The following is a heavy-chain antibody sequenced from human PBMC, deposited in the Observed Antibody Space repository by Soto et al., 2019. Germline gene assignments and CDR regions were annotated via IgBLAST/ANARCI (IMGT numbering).Heavy chain of an antibody. CDR3: ARGPLDTRYYSGMVV. D-gene: IGHD3-3*01. CDR1: GFIFSNYW. V-gene: IGHV3-74*01. CDR2: IKGDGRST. Sequence: EVQLVESGGGLVQPGGSQRLSCVASGFIFSNYWMYWVRQAAGKGPVWVSRIKGDGRSTSYAESVRGRFTISRDDTKNTLYLEMNSLRAEDTAVYYCARGPLDTRYYSGMVVWGQGTTVSVSS. J-gene: IGHJ6*02.